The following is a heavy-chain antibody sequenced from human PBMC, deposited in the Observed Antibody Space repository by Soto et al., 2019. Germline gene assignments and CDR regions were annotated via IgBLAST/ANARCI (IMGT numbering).Heavy chain of an antibody. D-gene: IGHD3-9*01. Sequence: SVKVSCKASGFTFTSSAVQWVRQARGQRLEWIGWIVVGSGNTNYAQKFQERVTITRDMSTSTAYMELSSLRSEDTAVYYCAAGPGISDILTGYPNWGQGTLVTVSS. J-gene: IGHJ4*02. V-gene: IGHV1-58*01. CDR2: IVVGSGNT. CDR3: AAGPGISDILTGYPN. CDR1: GFTFTSSA.